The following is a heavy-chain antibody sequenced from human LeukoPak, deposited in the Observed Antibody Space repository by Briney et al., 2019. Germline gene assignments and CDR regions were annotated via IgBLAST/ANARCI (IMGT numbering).Heavy chain of an antibody. J-gene: IGHJ4*02. CDR1: GFTFSDYY. V-gene: IGHV3-11*04. D-gene: IGHD6-13*01. CDR2: ISSSGSTI. CDR3: ARGLAAALYYFDY. Sequence: GGSLRLSCAASGFTFSDYYMSWIRQAPGKGLEWVSYISSSGSTIYYADSVKGRFTISRDNSKNTLYLQMNSLRAEDTAVYYCARGLAAALYYFDYWGQGTLVTVSS.